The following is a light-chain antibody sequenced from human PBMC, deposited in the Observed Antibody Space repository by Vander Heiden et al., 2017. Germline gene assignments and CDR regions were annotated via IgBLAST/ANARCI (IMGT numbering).Light chain of an antibody. J-gene: IGLJ3*02. CDR1: SSNIGAGYD. CDR2: GNN. V-gene: IGLV1-40*01. CDR3: QSYDSSLSGWV. Sequence: QSVLTPPPSAPAPPGQRASTPCTSSSSNIGAGYDVHWYQQLPGTAPKLLIYGNNNRPSGVPDRFSGSKSGTSASLAITGLQAEDEADYHCQSYDSSLSGWVFGGGTKLTVL.